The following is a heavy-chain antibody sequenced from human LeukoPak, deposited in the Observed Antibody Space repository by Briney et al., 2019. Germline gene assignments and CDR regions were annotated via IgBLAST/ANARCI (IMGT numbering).Heavy chain of an antibody. D-gene: IGHD2-15*01. CDR1: GFTVSSNY. CDR2: IYSGGST. CDR3: ARDASGAVDY. V-gene: IGHV3-53*01. Sequence: PGGSLRLSCAASGFTVSSNYMSWVRRAPGKGLEWVSVIYSGGSTYYADSVKGRFTISRDNSKNTLYLQMNSLRAEDTAVYYCARDASGAVDYWGQGTPVTVSS. J-gene: IGHJ4*02.